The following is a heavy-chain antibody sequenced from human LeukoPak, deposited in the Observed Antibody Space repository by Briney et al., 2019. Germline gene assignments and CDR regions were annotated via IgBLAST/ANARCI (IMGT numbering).Heavy chain of an antibody. J-gene: IGHJ4*02. CDR3: AKDLMATVTTITFDF. Sequence: GGSLRLSCAASGFTFSSYSMNWVRQAPGKGLEWVSVLSGSGGIAYLADSVKGRFTISRDNSKNTLYLQMNSLRAEDTAVYYCAKDLMATVTTITFDFWGQGTLVTVSS. V-gene: IGHV3-23*01. CDR1: GFTFSSYS. D-gene: IGHD4-17*01. CDR2: LSGSGGIA.